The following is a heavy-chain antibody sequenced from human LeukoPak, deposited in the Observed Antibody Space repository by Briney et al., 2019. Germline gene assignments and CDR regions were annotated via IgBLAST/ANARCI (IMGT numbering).Heavy chain of an antibody. J-gene: IGHJ4*02. D-gene: IGHD3-10*01. V-gene: IGHV3-21*04. CDR3: ARWKLLWFGELNYYFDY. Sequence: GGSLRLSCAASGFTFNTYTMNWVRQAPGKGLEWVSSITASSTAIYSADSVKGRFTISRDNAKNSLYLQMNSLRAEDTAVYYCARWKLLWFGELNYYFDYWGQGTLVTVSS. CDR1: GFTFNTYT. CDR2: ITASSTAI.